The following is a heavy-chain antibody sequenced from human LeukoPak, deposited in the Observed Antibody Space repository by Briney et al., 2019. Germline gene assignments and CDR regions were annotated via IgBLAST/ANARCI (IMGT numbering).Heavy chain of an antibody. V-gene: IGHV1-18*01. D-gene: IGHD6-13*01. Sequence: ASVKVSCKASGYTFTSYGISWVRQAPGQGLEWMGWISAYNGNTNYAQKLQGRVTMTTGTSTSTVYMELRSLRSDDTAVYYCARDRGSSSWYGGDFDYWGQGTLVTVSS. CDR2: ISAYNGNT. J-gene: IGHJ4*02. CDR3: ARDRGSSSWYGGDFDY. CDR1: GYTFTSYG.